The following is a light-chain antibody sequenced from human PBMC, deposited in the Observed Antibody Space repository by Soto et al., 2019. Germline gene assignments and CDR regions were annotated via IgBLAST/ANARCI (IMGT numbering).Light chain of an antibody. CDR2: GAS. CDR3: QQYGSSPLT. V-gene: IGKV3-20*01. Sequence: EIVLTQSPGTLSLSPGERATLSCRASQSVTSDNLAWYQQKPGQAPRPLIYGASSRATGAPDRFSGSGSGTDFTLTISRLEPEDSAVYYCQQYGSSPLTFGGGTKVDI. CDR1: QSVTSDN. J-gene: IGKJ4*01.